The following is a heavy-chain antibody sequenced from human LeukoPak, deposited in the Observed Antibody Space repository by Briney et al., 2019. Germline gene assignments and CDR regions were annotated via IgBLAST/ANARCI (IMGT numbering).Heavy chain of an antibody. J-gene: IGHJ6*03. CDR3: ARAPRTIEMATTTGPYYYYYMDV. CDR1: GGSISSYY. Sequence: PSETLSLTCTVSGGSISSYYWSWIRQPPGKGLEWIGYIYYSGSTNHNPSLKSRVTISVDTSKNQFSLKLSSVTAAETAVYYCARAPRTIEMATTTGPYYYYYMDVWGKGTTVTVSS. CDR2: IYYSGST. D-gene: IGHD5-24*01. V-gene: IGHV4-59*01.